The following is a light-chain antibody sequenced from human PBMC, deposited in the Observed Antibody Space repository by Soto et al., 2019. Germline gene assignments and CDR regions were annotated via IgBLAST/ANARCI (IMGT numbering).Light chain of an antibody. V-gene: IGKV3-20*01. CDR2: GAS. J-gene: IGKJ2*01. Sequence: EIVLTQSPGTLSLSPGERATLSCRASQSVGGSYIAWYQQKPGQAPRLLLYGASSRATGIPDRFTGSGSGTDFTLTITRLEPEDFAVYYGQQSGSSSLYTFGQGTKLEVK. CDR3: QQSGSSSLYT. CDR1: QSVGGSY.